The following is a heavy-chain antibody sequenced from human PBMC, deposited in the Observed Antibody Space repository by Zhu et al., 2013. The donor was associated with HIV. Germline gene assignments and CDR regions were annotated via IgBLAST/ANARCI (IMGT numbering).Heavy chain of an antibody. CDR1: GFTFSSYV. CDR3: AKPVAVLPYNYYGMDV. J-gene: IGHJ6*02. Sequence: EVQLLESGGGLVQPGGSLRLSCVASGFTFSSYVMSWVRQAPGKGLEWVSAISGSGGSTYYADSVKGRFTISRDNSKNTVYLQMNSLRAEDTAVYYCAKPVAVLPYNYYGMDVWGQGTTVTVSS. V-gene: IGHV3-23*01. CDR2: ISGSGGST. D-gene: IGHD6-19*01.